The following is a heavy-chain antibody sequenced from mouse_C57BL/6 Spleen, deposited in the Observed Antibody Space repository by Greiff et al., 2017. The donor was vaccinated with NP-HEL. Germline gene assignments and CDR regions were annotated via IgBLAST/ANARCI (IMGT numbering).Heavy chain of an antibody. J-gene: IGHJ3*01. V-gene: IGHV1-54*01. CDR3: ARSLANWDETWFAY. CDR2: INPGSGGT. D-gene: IGHD4-1*01. Sequence: VQLQQSGAELVRPGTSVKVSCTASGYAFTNYLIEWVKQRPGQGLEWIGVINPGSGGTNYNEKFKGKATLTADKSSSTAYMQLSSLTSEDSAVYFGARSLANWDETWFAYWGQGTLVTVSA. CDR1: GYAFTNYL.